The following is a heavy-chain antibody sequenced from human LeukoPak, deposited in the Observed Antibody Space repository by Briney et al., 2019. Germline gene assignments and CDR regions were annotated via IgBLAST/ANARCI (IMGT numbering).Heavy chain of an antibody. D-gene: IGHD2-2*02. V-gene: IGHV3-64*01. J-gene: IGHJ6*02. CDR2: ISSNGGST. CDR3: ARGRYCSSTSCNTRWGNSYYGMDV. CDR1: GFTFSSYA. Sequence: GGSLRLSCAASGFTFSSYAMHWVRQAPGKGLEYVSAISSNGGSTYYANSVKGRFTISRDNSKNTLYLQMGSLRAEDMAVYYCARGRYCSSTSCNTRWGNSYYGMDVGAKGPRSPSP.